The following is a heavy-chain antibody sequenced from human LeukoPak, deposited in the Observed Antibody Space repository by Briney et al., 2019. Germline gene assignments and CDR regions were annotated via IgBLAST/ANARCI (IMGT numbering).Heavy chain of an antibody. Sequence: GGSLRLSCAASGFTFSSYAMSWVRQAPGKGLEWVSAISGSGGSTYYADSVKGRFTISRDNSKNTLYLQMNSLRAEDTAVYYCAKDAAKMATIRNYFDYWGQGTLVTVSS. J-gene: IGHJ4*02. CDR2: ISGSGGST. D-gene: IGHD5-24*01. V-gene: IGHV3-23*01. CDR1: GFTFSSYA. CDR3: AKDAAKMATIRNYFDY.